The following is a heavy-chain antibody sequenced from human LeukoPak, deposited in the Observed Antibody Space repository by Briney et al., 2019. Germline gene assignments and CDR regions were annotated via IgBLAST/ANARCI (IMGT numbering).Heavy chain of an antibody. J-gene: IGHJ3*02. CDR3: ARESTETGQWQVLFDI. Sequence: KPSETLSLTCAVYGGSFSGYYWSWIRQPPGKGLEWIGEINHSGSTNYNPSLKSRVTISVDTSKNQFSLKLSSVTAADTAVYYCARESTETGQWQVLFDIWGQGTMVTVSS. D-gene: IGHD6-19*01. CDR2: INHSGST. CDR1: GGSFSGYY. V-gene: IGHV4-34*01.